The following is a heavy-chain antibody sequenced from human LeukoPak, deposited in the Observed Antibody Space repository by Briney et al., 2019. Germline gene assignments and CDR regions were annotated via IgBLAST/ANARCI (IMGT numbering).Heavy chain of an antibody. Sequence: SVKVSCKASGGTFSSYAISWVRQAPGQGLEWMGGIIPIFGTANYAQKFQGRVTITADESTSTAYMELSSLRSEDTAMYYCARGSSGWYETHYYYYYMDVWGKGTTVTVSS. V-gene: IGHV1-69*13. J-gene: IGHJ6*03. CDR2: IIPIFGTA. CDR3: ARGSSGWYETHYYYYYMDV. CDR1: GGTFSSYA. D-gene: IGHD6-19*01.